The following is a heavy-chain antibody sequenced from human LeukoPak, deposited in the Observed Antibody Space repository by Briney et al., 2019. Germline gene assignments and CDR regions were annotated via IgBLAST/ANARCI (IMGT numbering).Heavy chain of an antibody. CDR1: GGSISSYY. CDR3: ASLNYDFWSGYSSLDY. V-gene: IGHV4-59*08. CDR2: IYYSGST. Sequence: SETLSLTCTVSGGSISSYYWSWIRQPPGKGLEWIGYIYYSGSTNYNPSLKSRVTISVDTSKNQFSLKLSSVTAADTAVYYCASLNYDFWSGYSSLDYWGQGTLVTVSS. J-gene: IGHJ4*02. D-gene: IGHD3-3*01.